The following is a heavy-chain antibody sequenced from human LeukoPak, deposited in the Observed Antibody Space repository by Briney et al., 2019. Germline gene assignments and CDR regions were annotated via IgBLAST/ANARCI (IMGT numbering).Heavy chain of an antibody. CDR1: GFTFSTYG. CDR2: IRYDGSKI. CDR3: ARGVYSSTFDDAFDI. D-gene: IGHD6-13*01. J-gene: IGHJ3*02. Sequence: GGSLRLSCAASGFTFSTYGMHWVRQAPGQGLYWVAFIRYDGSKIHYADSVKGRFTISRDDSKNTLFLQMNSVTPEDTAVYYCARGVYSSTFDDAFDIWGQGTAVTVSS. V-gene: IGHV3-30*02.